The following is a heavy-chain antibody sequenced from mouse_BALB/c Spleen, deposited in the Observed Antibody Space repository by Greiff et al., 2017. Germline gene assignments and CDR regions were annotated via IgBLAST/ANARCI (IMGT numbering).Heavy chain of an antibody. J-gene: IGHJ3*01. CDR2: IYPGNVNT. V-gene: IGHV1S56*01. D-gene: IGHD1-1*01. CDR1: GYTFTSYY. Sequence: QVQLQQSGPELVKPGASVRISCKASGYTFTSYYIHWVKQRPGQGLEWIGWIYPGNVNTKYNEKFKGKATLTADKSSSTAYMQLSSLTSEDSAVYFCAREGDYYGSSYGFAYWGQGTLVTVSA. CDR3: AREGDYYGSSYGFAY.